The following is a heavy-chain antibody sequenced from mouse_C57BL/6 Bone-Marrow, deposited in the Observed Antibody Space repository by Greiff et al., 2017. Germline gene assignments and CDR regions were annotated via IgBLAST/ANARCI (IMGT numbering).Heavy chain of an antibody. CDR1: GYTFPSYW. CDR3: ASSNWDGFYYCDF. Sequence: VQLQQPGAELVKPGASVKLSCKASGYTFPSYWMHWVKQRPGRGLEWIGRIDPNSGGTNYNEKFTSKATLTVAKPSSTAYMQLSGLTSEDSAVYYCASSNWDGFYYCDFWGQGTTLTVSS. V-gene: IGHV1-72*01. D-gene: IGHD4-1*01. J-gene: IGHJ2*01. CDR2: IDPNSGGT.